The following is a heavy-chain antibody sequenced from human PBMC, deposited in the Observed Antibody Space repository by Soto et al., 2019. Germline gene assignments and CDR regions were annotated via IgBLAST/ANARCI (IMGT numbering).Heavy chain of an antibody. CDR3: ARENNVLPGGYFDY. Sequence: PSETLSLTCTVSGGSISSYYWSWIRQPPGKGLEWIGYIYYSGSTNYNPSLKSRVTISVDRSKNQFSLKLSSVTAADTAVYYCARENNVLPGGYFDYWGQGTRVTVS. CDR2: IYYSGST. CDR1: GGSISSYY. D-gene: IGHD3-10*01. J-gene: IGHJ4*02. V-gene: IGHV4-59*12.